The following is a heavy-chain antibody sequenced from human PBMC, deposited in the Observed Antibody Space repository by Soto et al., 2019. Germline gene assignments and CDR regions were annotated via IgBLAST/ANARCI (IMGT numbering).Heavy chain of an antibody. CDR1: GGSISSYY. V-gene: IGHV4-4*07. D-gene: IGHD3-16*02. Sequence: QVQLQESGPGLVKPSETLSLTCTVSGGSISSYYWSWIRQPAGKGLEWIRRIYTSGSTNYNPSLKSRVTMSVDTSKNQFSLKLSSVTAADTAVYYCASSPYDYVWGSYRPPHFDYWGQGTLVTVSS. CDR2: IYTSGST. J-gene: IGHJ4*02. CDR3: ASSPYDYVWGSYRPPHFDY.